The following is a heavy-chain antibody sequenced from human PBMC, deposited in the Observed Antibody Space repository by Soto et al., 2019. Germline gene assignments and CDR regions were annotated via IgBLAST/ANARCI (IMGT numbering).Heavy chain of an antibody. J-gene: IGHJ5*02. V-gene: IGHV1-24*01. CDR1: GYTLTELS. D-gene: IGHD3-10*01. CDR3: ATRPYGSGENWFDP. CDR2: FDPEDGET. Sequence: ASVKVSCKVSGYTLTELSMHWVRQAPGKGLEWMGGFDPEDGETIYAQKFQGRVTMTEDTSTDTAYMELSSLRSEDTAVYSCATRPYGSGENWFDPWGQGTLVNVSS.